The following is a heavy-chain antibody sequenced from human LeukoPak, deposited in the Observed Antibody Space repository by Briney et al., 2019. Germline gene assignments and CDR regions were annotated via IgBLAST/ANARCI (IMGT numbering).Heavy chain of an antibody. V-gene: IGHV4-61*02. CDR1: GGSISSGSYY. CDR2: IYTSGST. Sequence: PSQTLSLTCTVSGGSISSGSYYWSWIRQPAGKGLEWIGRIYTSGSTNYNPSLKSRVAISVDTSKNQFSLKLSSVTAADTAVYYCARGYPPWYSSTEIVIWGQGTMVTVSS. J-gene: IGHJ3*02. D-gene: IGHD6-13*01. CDR3: ARGYPPWYSSTEIVI.